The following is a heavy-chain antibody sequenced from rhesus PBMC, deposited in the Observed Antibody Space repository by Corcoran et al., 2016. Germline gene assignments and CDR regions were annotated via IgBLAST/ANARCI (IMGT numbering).Heavy chain of an antibody. J-gene: IGHJ4*01. Sequence: EVRLVESGGGLVQPGGSLRLSCAASGFTFGDYGMHWVRQAPGKGLEWVSSISNTGKTRYYDDCGEGRFTVSRDNAKNSLSLQMSSLRAEDTAVYYCTRDRVAAAGPLDYWGQGVLVTVSS. CDR2: ISNTGKTR. V-gene: IGHV3-183*02. CDR1: GFTFGDYG. D-gene: IGHD6S26*01. CDR3: TRDRVAAAGPLDY.